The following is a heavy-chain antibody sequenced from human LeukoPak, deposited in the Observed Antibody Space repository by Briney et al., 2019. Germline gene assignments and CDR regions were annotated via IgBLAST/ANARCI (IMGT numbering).Heavy chain of an antibody. CDR3: ARDPAYHDFWSGPPDAFDI. D-gene: IGHD3-3*01. J-gene: IGHJ3*02. Sequence: PSETLSLTCTVSGGSISSGSYDSSWIRQPAGKGLEWIVRRYTRGSTNYNPSLKSRVTISVDTSKNQFSLKLSSVTAADTAVYYCARDPAYHDFWSGPPDAFDIWGQGTMVTVSS. V-gene: IGHV4-61*02. CDR1: GGSISSGSYD. CDR2: RYTRGST.